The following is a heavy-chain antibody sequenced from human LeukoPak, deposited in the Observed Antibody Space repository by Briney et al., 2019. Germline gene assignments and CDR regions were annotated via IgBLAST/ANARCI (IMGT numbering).Heavy chain of an antibody. V-gene: IGHV4-39*07. J-gene: IGHJ4*02. Sequence: SETLSLTCTVSGGSISSSSYYWGWIRQPPGKGLEWIGSIYYSGSTYYNPSLKSRVTISVDTSKNQFSLKLSSVTAADTAVYYCARVVVATSLGGGTDYWGQGTLVTVSS. CDR2: IYYSGST. CDR1: GGSISSSSYY. CDR3: ARVVVATSLGGGTDY. D-gene: IGHD5-12*01.